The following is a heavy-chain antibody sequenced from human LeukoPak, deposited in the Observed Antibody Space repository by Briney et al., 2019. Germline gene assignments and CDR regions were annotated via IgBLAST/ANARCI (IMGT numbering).Heavy chain of an antibody. D-gene: IGHD6-13*01. CDR3: ARELAAAYYYYGMDV. Sequence: PSQTLSLTCTVSGGSISSGDYYWSWIRQPPGKGLEWIGYIYYSGSTYYNPSLKSRVTISVDTSKNQFSLKLSSVTAADTAVYYCARELAAAYYYYGMDVWGQGTTVTVSS. CDR2: IYYSGST. V-gene: IGHV4-30-4*01. J-gene: IGHJ6*02. CDR1: GGSISSGDYY.